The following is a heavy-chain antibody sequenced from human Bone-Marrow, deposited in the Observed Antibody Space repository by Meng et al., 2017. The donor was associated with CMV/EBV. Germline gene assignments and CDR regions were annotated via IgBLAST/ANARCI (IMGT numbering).Heavy chain of an antibody. D-gene: IGHD2-2*01. CDR2: IDPSDSYT. V-gene: IGHV5-10-1*01. CDR1: GYSFPSYW. J-gene: IGHJ4*02. Sequence: GYSFPSYWISWVRRMPGKGLGWMGSIDPSDSYTNYSQSFQGHVTISADKSISTAYLHWSTLKASDTAMYYCASQASHCSSASCLIDYWGQGTLVTVSS. CDR3: ASQASHCSSASCLIDY.